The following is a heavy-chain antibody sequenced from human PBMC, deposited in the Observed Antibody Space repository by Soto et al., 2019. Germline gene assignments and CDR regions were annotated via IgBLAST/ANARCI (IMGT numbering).Heavy chain of an antibody. V-gene: IGHV3-33*08. CDR2: IRYDGSDK. CDR1: GFTFSRYG. Sequence: GGSLRLSCAASGFTFSRYGMHWARQAPGKGLEWVEVIRYDGSDKNGAGSVKGRFTLSSGNSRNRLYLQCNSYRAEDTVLYYGALSWYSYYFGLWGQGTWATAAS. CDR3: ALSWYSYYFGL. J-gene: IGHJ4*02. D-gene: IGHD1-1*01.